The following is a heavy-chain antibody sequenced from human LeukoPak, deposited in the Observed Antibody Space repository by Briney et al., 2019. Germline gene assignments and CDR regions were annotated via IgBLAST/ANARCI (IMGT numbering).Heavy chain of an antibody. Sequence: SETLSLTCTISGGSISSHYWSWIRQPPGKGLEWIGYIYYSGSTNYNPSLKSRVTISVDTSKNQFSLKLSSVTAADTAVYYCARVKVNYYDSSGYYYFDYWGQGTLVTVSS. CDR1: GGSISSHY. J-gene: IGHJ4*02. CDR2: IYYSGST. CDR3: ARVKVNYYDSSGYYYFDY. V-gene: IGHV4-59*11. D-gene: IGHD3-22*01.